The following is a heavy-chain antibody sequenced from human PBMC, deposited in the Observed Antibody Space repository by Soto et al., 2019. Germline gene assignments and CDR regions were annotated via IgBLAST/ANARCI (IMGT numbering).Heavy chain of an antibody. Sequence: PSETLSLTCTVSGGSISSFYWSWIRQPPGKGLEWIGNVFYSGSTIYNPSLKSRVTISVDTSKNQFSLKLSSVTAADTAVYYCAKEFCDPNGCYGRWLDPWGQGTLVTISS. CDR2: VFYSGST. V-gene: IGHV4-59*01. D-gene: IGHD2-15*01. CDR3: AKEFCDPNGCYGRWLDP. J-gene: IGHJ5*02. CDR1: GGSISSFY.